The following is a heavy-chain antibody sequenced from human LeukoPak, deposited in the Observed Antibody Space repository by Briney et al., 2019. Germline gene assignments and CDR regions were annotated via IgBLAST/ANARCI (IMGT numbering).Heavy chain of an antibody. V-gene: IGHV4-59*01. J-gene: IGHJ3*02. CDR2: LSKSGNT. CDR1: GGSISSYY. Sequence: TSETLSLTCTVSGGSISSYYWSWIRLPPGKGLGWIGYLSKSGNTNYSPSLKSRVTIFGDTSKNQFFLKLSSVTAADTAVYYCARARYVNSFYAFDIWGQGTLVTVSS. CDR3: ARARYVNSFYAFDI. D-gene: IGHD3-9*01.